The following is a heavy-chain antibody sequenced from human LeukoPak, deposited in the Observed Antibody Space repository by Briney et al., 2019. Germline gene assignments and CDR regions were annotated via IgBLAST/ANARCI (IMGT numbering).Heavy chain of an antibody. Sequence: GGSLRLSCAASGFTFNNYGMHWVRQAPGKGLEWVAFIRYDGSNKYYTDSVKGRFTISRDISKNTLYLQMNSLRAEDTAVYYCARRSGIAVAGAFDYWGQGTLVTVSS. D-gene: IGHD6-19*01. J-gene: IGHJ4*02. V-gene: IGHV3-30*02. CDR1: GFTFNNYG. CDR3: ARRSGIAVAGAFDY. CDR2: IRYDGSNK.